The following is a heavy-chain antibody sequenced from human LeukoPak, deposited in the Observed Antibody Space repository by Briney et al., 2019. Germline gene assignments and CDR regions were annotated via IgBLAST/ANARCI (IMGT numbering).Heavy chain of an antibody. CDR1: GFTFSSYG. D-gene: IGHD2-2*01. CDR3: AKDIKRRVVPAALGDY. CDR2: ISYDGSNK. J-gene: IGHJ4*02. Sequence: PGRSLRLSCAASGFTFSSYGMHWVRQAPGKGLEWVAVISYDGSNKYYADSVKGRFTISRDNSKNTLYLQMNSLRAEDTAVYYCAKDIKRRVVPAALGDYWGQGTLVTVSS. V-gene: IGHV3-30*18.